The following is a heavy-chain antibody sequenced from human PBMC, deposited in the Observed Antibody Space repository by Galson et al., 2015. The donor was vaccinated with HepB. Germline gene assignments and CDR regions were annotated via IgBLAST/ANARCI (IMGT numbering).Heavy chain of an antibody. D-gene: IGHD6-13*01. V-gene: IGHV1-18*04. CDR2: IIVNNGDT. CDR1: GYTFTSYG. CDR3: ARDTGYTSSHDAFDF. J-gene: IGHJ3*01. Sequence: SVKVSCKASGYTFTSYGISWVRQAPGQGLEWMGWIIVNNGDTNYAQNLQGRATMTTDTSTSTAYMEMRNLRSDDTAVYYCARDTGYTSSHDAFDFWGQGTMVTGSS.